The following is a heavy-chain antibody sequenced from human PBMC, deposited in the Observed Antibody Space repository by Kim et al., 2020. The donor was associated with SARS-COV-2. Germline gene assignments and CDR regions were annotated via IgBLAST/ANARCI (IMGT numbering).Heavy chain of an antibody. CDR1: EYTFNNYW. V-gene: IGHV5-51*01. Sequence: GESLMISCKASEYTFNNYWIGWLRQMPGKGLQWRGIIYHGDSDTKYNPSVQGQVTIPADWSLTTASLQSSSLKASETAIYYCARAPSGTFSPYYFDYWG. CDR3: ARAPSGTFSPYYFDY. CDR2: IYHGDSDT. J-gene: IGHJ4*01. D-gene: IGHD1-1*01.